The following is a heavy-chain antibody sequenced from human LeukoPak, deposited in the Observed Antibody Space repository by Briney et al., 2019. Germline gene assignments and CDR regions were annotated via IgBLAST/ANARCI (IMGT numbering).Heavy chain of an antibody. CDR1: GFTFSSYA. CDR2: ISGSGGST. Sequence: GGSLRLSCAASGFTFSSYAMSWVRQAPGKGLEWVSAISGSGGSTYYADSVKGRFTISRDNSKNTLYLQINSLRAEDTAVYYCAKDEWPGGSGSMGPYYYYGVDVWGQGTTVTVSS. D-gene: IGHD3-10*01. CDR3: AKDEWPGGSGSMGPYYYYGVDV. J-gene: IGHJ6*02. V-gene: IGHV3-23*01.